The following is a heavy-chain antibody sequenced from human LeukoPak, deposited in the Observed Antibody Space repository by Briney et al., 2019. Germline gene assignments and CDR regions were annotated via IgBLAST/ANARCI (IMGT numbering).Heavy chain of an antibody. D-gene: IGHD3-9*01. V-gene: IGHV2-5*02. CDR1: GFSLPTSGVG. CDR3: AHLNVLRYFDWLSYFDY. Sequence: VSGPTLVNPTQTLTLTCTFSGFSLPTSGVGVGWIRQPPGKALEWLTIIYWDDNRRYSPSLKSRLTITKDTSKDQVALTLTNIDPVDTGTYYCAHLNVLRYFDWLSYFDYWGPGILVTVSS. J-gene: IGHJ4*02. CDR2: IYWDDNR.